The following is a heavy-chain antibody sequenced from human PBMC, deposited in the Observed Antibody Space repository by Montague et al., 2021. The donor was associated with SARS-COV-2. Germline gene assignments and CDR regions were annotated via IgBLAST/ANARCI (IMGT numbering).Heavy chain of an antibody. CDR3: ARGSEYYYHPFDY. D-gene: IGHD2/OR15-2a*01. V-gene: IGHV4-4*07. CDR1: GASMSGYH. CDR2: IYSNGDT. Sequence: SETLSLTCTVSGASMSGYHWSWIRQPAGKALEWIGRIYSNGDTTXXPSLEGRLTMSVDTSERQFSLKMTSVSAADTAIYYCARGSEYYYHPFDYWGHGNLVTVSS. J-gene: IGHJ4*01.